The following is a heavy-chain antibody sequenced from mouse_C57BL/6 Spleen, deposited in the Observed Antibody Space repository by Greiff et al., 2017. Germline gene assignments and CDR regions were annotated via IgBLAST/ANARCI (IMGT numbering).Heavy chain of an antibody. CDR1: GFTFTDYY. V-gene: IGHV7-3*01. Sequence: EVKLVESGGGLVQPGGSLSLSCAASGFTFTDYYMSWVRQPPGKALEWLGFIRNKANGYTTEYSASVKGRFTISRDNSQSILYLQMNALGAEDSATYNCASHYYGSSYEEDYFDYWGQGTTLTVSS. D-gene: IGHD1-1*01. CDR3: ASHYYGSSYEEDYFDY. J-gene: IGHJ2*01. CDR2: IRNKANGYTT.